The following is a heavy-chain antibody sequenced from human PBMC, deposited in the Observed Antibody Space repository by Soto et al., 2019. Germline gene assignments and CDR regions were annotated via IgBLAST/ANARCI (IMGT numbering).Heavy chain of an antibody. V-gene: IGHV3-23*05. CDR1: GFTFHDYA. CDR3: TRGPRADSSGTGAH. CDR2: IAFTGSAT. J-gene: IGHJ4*02. Sequence: GESLILSCATSGFTFHDYAMSWVRQAPGKGLEWVSAIAFTGSATYYADSVKGRFTISRDNSKNTLYLQMNNLKPDDTAIYYCTRGPRADSSGTGAHWGQGTPVTVSS. D-gene: IGHD1-26*01.